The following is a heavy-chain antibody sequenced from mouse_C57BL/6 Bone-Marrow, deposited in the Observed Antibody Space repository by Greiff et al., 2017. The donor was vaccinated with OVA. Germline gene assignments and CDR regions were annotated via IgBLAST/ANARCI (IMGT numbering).Heavy chain of an antibody. CDR3: ARSAGWVYFDY. CDR1: GYTFTSYW. Sequence: VQLQQPGAELVKPGASVKLSCKASGYTFTSYWMHWVKQRPGQGLEWIGMIHPNSGSTNYNEKFKSKATLTVDKSSSTAYMQLSSLTSEDSAVYYCARSAGWVYFDYWGQGTTLTVSS. V-gene: IGHV1-64*01. J-gene: IGHJ2*01. CDR2: IHPNSGST.